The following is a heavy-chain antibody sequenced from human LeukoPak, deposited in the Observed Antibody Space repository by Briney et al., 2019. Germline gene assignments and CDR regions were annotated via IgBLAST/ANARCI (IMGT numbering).Heavy chain of an antibody. CDR1: GFTFSSYG. Sequence: GGSLRLSCAASGFTFSSYGMHWVRQAPGKGLEWVAVISYDGSNKYYADSVKGRFTISRDNSKNTLYLQMNSLRAEDTAVYYCAEEGSWSPYFDYWGQGTLVTVSS. J-gene: IGHJ4*02. CDR3: AEEGSWSPYFDY. CDR2: ISYDGSNK. D-gene: IGHD3-3*01. V-gene: IGHV3-30*18.